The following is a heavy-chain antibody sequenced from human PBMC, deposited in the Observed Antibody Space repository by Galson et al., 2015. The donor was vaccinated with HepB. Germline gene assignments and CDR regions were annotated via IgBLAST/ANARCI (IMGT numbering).Heavy chain of an antibody. D-gene: IGHD2-8*01. CDR2: MTSSGTTM. V-gene: IGHV3-48*03. CDR3: AQWWGY. Sequence: SLRLSCAASGFTFSTSTMSWVRQAPGRGLEWVSSMTSSGTTMNYADSVKGRFTVSRDNAKNSLYLQMDSLRAEDTAVYCCAQWWGYWGRGTLVTVSS. J-gene: IGHJ4*02. CDR1: GFTFSTST.